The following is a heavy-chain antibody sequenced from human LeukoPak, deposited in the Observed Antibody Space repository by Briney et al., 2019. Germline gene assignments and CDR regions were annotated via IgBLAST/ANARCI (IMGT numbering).Heavy chain of an antibody. V-gene: IGHV3-53*01. D-gene: IGHD3-3*01. CDR3: ARDSPGGYGGFFDY. J-gene: IGHJ4*02. CDR1: GFTVSSNY. Sequence: GGSLRLSCAASGFTVSSNYMSWVRQAPGKGLEWVSVICSGGSTYYADSVKGRFTISRDNSKNTLYLQMNSLRAEDTAVYYCARDSPGGYGGFFDYWGQGTLVTVSS. CDR2: ICSGGST.